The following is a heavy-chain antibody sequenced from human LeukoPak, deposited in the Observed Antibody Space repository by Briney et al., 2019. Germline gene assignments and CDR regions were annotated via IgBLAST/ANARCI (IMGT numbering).Heavy chain of an antibody. V-gene: IGHV4-59*08. Sequence: SETLSLTCTVSGGSISSYYWSWIRQPPGKGLEWIGYIYYTGSTNYNPSLKSRVTISVDTSKNQLSLKLTSMTAADTAVYYCARRAYAFDALDIWGQGTMVTVSS. D-gene: IGHD2-2*01. CDR3: ARRAYAFDALDI. J-gene: IGHJ3*02. CDR1: GGSISSYY. CDR2: IYYTGST.